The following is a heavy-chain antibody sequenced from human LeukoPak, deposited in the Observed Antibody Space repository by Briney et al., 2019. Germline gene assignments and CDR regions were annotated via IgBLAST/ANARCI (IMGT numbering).Heavy chain of an antibody. CDR2: IWYDGSNK. CDR3: VRGSLASGVVVYYYYYLDV. D-gene: IGHD3-3*01. Sequence: GRSLRLSCAASGFTFSSYGMHWVRQAPGKGLEWAAVIWYDGSNKYYADSVKGRFTISRDNSKNTLYLQMNSLRAEDTAVYYCVRGSLASGVVVYYYYYLDVWGKGTTVTVSS. J-gene: IGHJ6*03. V-gene: IGHV3-33*01. CDR1: GFTFSSYG.